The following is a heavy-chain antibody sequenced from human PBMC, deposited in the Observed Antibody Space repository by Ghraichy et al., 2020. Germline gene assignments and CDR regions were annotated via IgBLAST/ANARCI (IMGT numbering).Heavy chain of an antibody. CDR2: ISSSSSYI. J-gene: IGHJ5*02. V-gene: IGHV3-21*01. D-gene: IGHD4-17*01. CDR1: GFTFSSYS. Sequence: GGSLRLSCAASGFTFSSYSMNWVRQAPGKGLEWVSSISSSSSYIYYADSVKGRFTISRDNAKNSLYLQMNSLRAEDTAVYYCARDEDYGDRNWFDPWGQGTLVTVSS. CDR3: ARDEDYGDRNWFDP.